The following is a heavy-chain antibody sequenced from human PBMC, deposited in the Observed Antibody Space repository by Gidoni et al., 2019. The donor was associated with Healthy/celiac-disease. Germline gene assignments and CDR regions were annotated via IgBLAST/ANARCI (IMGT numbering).Heavy chain of an antibody. CDR1: GFTFSSYG. Sequence: QVQLVESGGGVVQPGRSLRLSWAASGFTFSSYGMHWVRQAPGKGLEGVAVISYDGSNKYYADSVKGRFTIPRDNSKNTLYLQMNSLRAEDTAVYYCAKEGREYYGSGNLGVWGKGTTVTVSS. CDR2: ISYDGSNK. J-gene: IGHJ6*04. V-gene: IGHV3-30*18. D-gene: IGHD3-10*01. CDR3: AKEGREYYGSGNLGV.